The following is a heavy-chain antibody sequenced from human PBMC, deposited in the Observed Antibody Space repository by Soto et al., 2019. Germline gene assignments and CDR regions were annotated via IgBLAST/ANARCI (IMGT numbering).Heavy chain of an antibody. J-gene: IGHJ4*02. Sequence: QLQLQESGPGLVKPSETLSLTCSVSGDSINSDNYYWGWIRQPPGKGLEWIGSIYYRGNTYYNPSFKTRGTISLVKSKSQFSLKLISVTAADSAVYFCARLEGLATISYYFDYWGQGTLVTVSS. CDR3: ARLEGLATISYYFDY. CDR1: GDSINSDNYY. V-gene: IGHV4-39*01. D-gene: IGHD3-9*01. CDR2: IYYRGNT.